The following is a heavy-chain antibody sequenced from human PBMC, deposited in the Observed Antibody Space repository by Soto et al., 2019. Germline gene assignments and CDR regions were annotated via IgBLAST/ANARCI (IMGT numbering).Heavy chain of an antibody. V-gene: IGHV3-23*01. Sequence: EVQLLESGGGLVQPGGSLRLSCAASGFTFSSYAMAWVRQAPGKGLEWVSSVSGSGTRTYYADSVKGRFTIPRDNSKNTLDLQMNSLRAEDTAVYYCAKETPYYDVWSGQDDEFDSWGQGTLVTVSS. CDR2: VSGSGTRT. CDR3: AKETPYYDVWSGQDDEFDS. CDR1: GFTFSSYA. D-gene: IGHD3-3*01. J-gene: IGHJ4*02.